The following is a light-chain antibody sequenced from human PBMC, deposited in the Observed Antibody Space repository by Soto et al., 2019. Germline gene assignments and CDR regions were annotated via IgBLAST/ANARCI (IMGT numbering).Light chain of an antibody. J-gene: IGLJ1*01. CDR1: SSDVGGYNY. Sequence: QSVLTQPASVSGSPGQSITISCTGTSSDVGGYNYVSWYQQHPGKAPKLMIYEVSNRPSGVSNRFSDSKSGNTASLTISGLQAEDEADYYCSSYTSSITYVFGTGTKLTVL. CDR3: SSYTSSITYV. CDR2: EVS. V-gene: IGLV2-14*01.